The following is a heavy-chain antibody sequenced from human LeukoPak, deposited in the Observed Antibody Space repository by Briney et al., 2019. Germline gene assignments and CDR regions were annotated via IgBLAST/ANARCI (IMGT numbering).Heavy chain of an antibody. D-gene: IGHD6-19*01. CDR2: IYYSGST. Sequence: SETLSLTRTVSGGSISSSSYYWGWIRQPPGKGLEWIGSIYYSGSTYYNPSLKSRVTISVDTSKNQFSLKLSSVTAADTAVYYCARERTTGWPNDPYYMDVWGKGTTVTVSS. CDR1: GGSISSSSYY. J-gene: IGHJ6*03. CDR3: ARERTTGWPNDPYYMDV. V-gene: IGHV4-39*07.